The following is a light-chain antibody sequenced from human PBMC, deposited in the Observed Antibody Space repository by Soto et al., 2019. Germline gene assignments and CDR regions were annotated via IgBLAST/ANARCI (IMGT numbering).Light chain of an antibody. Sequence: EIGLTQSAGTLGLSPGEGATLXCRASHSSSSSSLAWDQQKPGKAPRLRXXGASSRATAILDRLSGSGSGKDFTLNISRLEPEEFAVYYCKQYGSSPSGTFGPGTKVDI. CDR2: GAS. V-gene: IGKV3-20*01. J-gene: IGKJ3*01. CDR3: KQYGSSPSGT. CDR1: HSSSSSS.